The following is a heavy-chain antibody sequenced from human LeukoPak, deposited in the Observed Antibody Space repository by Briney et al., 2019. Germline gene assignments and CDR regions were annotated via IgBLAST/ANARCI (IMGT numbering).Heavy chain of an antibody. D-gene: IGHD6-6*01. CDR1: GFTFSSYE. J-gene: IGHJ4*02. CDR3: ARNDYSSSSYFY. V-gene: IGHV3-48*03. Sequence: QPGGSLRLSCGASGFTFSSYEMNWVRQAPGKGLEWISYISSGGSAIYYADSVKGRFTISRDNAKNSLYLQMNSPRAEDTAVYYCARNDYSSSSYFYWGQGTLVTVSS. CDR2: ISSGGSAI.